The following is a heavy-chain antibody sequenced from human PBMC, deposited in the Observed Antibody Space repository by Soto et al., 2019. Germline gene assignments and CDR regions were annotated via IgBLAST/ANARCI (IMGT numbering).Heavy chain of an antibody. J-gene: IGHJ4*02. Sequence: SETLSLTCAVSGASISSSSYYWAWIRQPPGKGLEWIGSMSYSGSTYYNPSLKSRVTISVDKSETQFSLKLSSVTATDTAVYYCARHRTYYYGSGSYSWSKFDYWGQGPPVTVS. CDR1: GASISSSSYY. D-gene: IGHD3-10*01. CDR3: ARHRTYYYGSGSYSWSKFDY. CDR2: MSYSGST. V-gene: IGHV4-39*01.